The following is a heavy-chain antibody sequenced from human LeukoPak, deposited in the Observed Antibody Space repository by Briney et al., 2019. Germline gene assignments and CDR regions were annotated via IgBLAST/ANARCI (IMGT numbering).Heavy chain of an antibody. CDR1: GFTFSSYG. D-gene: IGHD3-9*01. Sequence: PGGSLRLSCAASGFTFSSYGMHWVRQAPGKGLEWVAVIWYDGSNKYYADSVKGRFTISRDDSKNTLYLQMNSLRAEDTAVYYCARDILTGFFDYWGQGTLVTVSS. J-gene: IGHJ4*02. CDR2: IWYDGSNK. CDR3: ARDILTGFFDY. V-gene: IGHV3-33*01.